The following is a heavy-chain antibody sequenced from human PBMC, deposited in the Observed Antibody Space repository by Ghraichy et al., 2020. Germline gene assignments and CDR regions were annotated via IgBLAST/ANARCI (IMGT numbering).Heavy chain of an antibody. J-gene: IGHJ4*02. D-gene: IGHD4-17*01. Sequence: SETLSLTCTVSGGSISSSSYFWAWIRQPPGKGLEWIGTIYYSGSTYYNPSLKSRVTISADTSNNQFSLKLSSVTAADTSVYYCARPSVYGDYGVSDYWGQGTLVTVSS. CDR1: GGSISSSSYF. CDR2: IYYSGST. V-gene: IGHV4-39*01. CDR3: ARPSVYGDYGVSDY.